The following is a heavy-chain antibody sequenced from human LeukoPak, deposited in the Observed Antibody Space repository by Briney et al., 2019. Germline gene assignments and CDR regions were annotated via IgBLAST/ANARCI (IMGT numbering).Heavy chain of an antibody. CDR3: ARIPYSSGWFDAFDI. D-gene: IGHD6-19*01. CDR2: ISAYNGNT. CDR1: GYTFTSYG. Sequence: ASVKVSCKASGYTFTSYGISWVRQAPGQGLEWMGWISAYNGNTNYAQKLQGRVTMSTDTSTSTAYMELRSLRSDDTAVYYCARIPYSSGWFDAFDIWGQGTMVTVSS. J-gene: IGHJ3*02. V-gene: IGHV1-18*04.